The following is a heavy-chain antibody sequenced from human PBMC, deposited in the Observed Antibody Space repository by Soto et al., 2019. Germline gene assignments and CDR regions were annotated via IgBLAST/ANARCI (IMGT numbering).Heavy chain of an antibody. D-gene: IGHD3-16*01. CDR1: GFTFTSYA. Sequence: ASVKVSCKSSGFTFTSYAIHWLRQAPGQRPQWMGWINGGSGNTKYSQDFQGRVTFTRDTFATTAYLELSSLRSEDTAVYYCARVPPWGNSAGDNHIQHYDSWGQGTPVTVSS. CDR3: ARVPPWGNSAGDNHIQHYDS. J-gene: IGHJ4*02. V-gene: IGHV1-3*01. CDR2: INGGSGNT.